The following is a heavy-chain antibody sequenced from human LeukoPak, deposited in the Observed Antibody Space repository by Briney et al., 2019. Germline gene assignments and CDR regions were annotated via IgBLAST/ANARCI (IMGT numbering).Heavy chain of an antibody. CDR3: ARGMVVAGMGDNRPRPFDN. D-gene: IGHD6-19*01. J-gene: IGHJ4*02. V-gene: IGHV1-2*02. CDR1: GYTFTGYY. Sequence: ASVTVSCKASGYTFTGYYINWVRLAPGQGLEWMGWINPISGATTYGQRFQGRVTMTRDTSINTVYMELSKVGSDDTAVYYCARGMVVAGMGDNRPRPFDNWVQGTLVTVSS. CDR2: INPISGAT.